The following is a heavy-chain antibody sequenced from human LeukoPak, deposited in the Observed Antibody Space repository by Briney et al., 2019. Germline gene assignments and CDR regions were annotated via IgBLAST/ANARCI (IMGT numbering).Heavy chain of an antibody. D-gene: IGHD3-10*01. CDR1: GYTFTSYG. V-gene: IGHV1-18*01. CDR3: ARAPAMVRGVSPLDY. CDR2: ISAYNGNT. J-gene: IGHJ4*02. Sequence: ASVKVSCKASGYTFTSYGISWVRQAPGQGPEWMGWISAYNGNTNYAQKLQGRVTMTTDTSTSTAYMELRSLRSDDTAVYYCARAPAMVRGVSPLDYWGQGTLVTVSS.